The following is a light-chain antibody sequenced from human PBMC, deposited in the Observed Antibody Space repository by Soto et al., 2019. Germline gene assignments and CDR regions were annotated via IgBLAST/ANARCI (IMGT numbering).Light chain of an antibody. V-gene: IGKV1-5*03. CDR3: QQYGTYLWT. CDR2: RAS. J-gene: IGKJ1*01. CDR1: QSISSW. Sequence: DIQMTQSPSTLSASVGDRVTITCRASQSISSWLAWYQQKPGRLPRLLIYRASTLESGVPSRFSGSGSGTEFTLTISSLQPDDFATYYCQQYGTYLWTFGQGTKVDIK.